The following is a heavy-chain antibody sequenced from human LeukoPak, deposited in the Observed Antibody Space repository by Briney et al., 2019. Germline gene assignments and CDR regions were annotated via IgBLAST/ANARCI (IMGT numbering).Heavy chain of an antibody. CDR1: GYTFTSYG. Sequence: GASVKVSCKASGYTFTSYGISWVRQAPGQGLEWMGWISAYNGNTNYAQKLQGRVTMTTDTSTSTAYMELRSLRSDDTAVYYCARHGFGMVRGVIMDYWGQGTLVTVSS. J-gene: IGHJ4*02. V-gene: IGHV1-18*01. CDR2: ISAYNGNT. CDR3: ARHGFGMVRGVIMDY. D-gene: IGHD3-10*01.